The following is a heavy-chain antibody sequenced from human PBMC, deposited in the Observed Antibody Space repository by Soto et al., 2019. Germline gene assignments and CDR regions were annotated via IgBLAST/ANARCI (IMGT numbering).Heavy chain of an antibody. D-gene: IGHD3-10*01. CDR1: GFMFSTTD. CDR3: VKNSGWFNS. V-gene: IGHV3-23*01. Sequence: LRLSCAASGFMFSTTDMSWVRQAPGKGLEWVTTIEGSGTITYYADSVRGRFTISRDNSKNTVYLQMDSLTADDTAVYYCVKNSGWFNSWGQGTPVTVSS. J-gene: IGHJ5*01. CDR2: IEGSGTIT.